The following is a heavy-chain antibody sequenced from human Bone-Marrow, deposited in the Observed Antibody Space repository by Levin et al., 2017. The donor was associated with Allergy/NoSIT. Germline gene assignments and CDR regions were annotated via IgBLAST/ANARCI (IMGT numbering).Heavy chain of an antibody. V-gene: IGHV3-7*01. Sequence: PGGSLRLSCAASGFTFSSYWMSWVRQAPGKGLEWVANIKQDGSEKYYVDSVKGRFTISRDNAKNSLYLQMNSLRAEDTAVYYCAREVDSSGDWGSLLSWGQGTLVTVSS. CDR3: AREVDSSGDWGSLLS. CDR1: GFTFSSYW. CDR2: IKQDGSEK. J-gene: IGHJ4*02. D-gene: IGHD3-22*01.